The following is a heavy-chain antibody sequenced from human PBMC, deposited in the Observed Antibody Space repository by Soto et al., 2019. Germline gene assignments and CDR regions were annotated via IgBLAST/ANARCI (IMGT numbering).Heavy chain of an antibody. CDR1: CGSIISYY. V-gene: IGHV4-59*01. J-gene: IGHJ6*02. CDR2: IYYSGST. D-gene: IGHD2-2*01. CDR3: ARGSIRVSYYGMDV. Sequence: SETLSLTCTVSCGSIISYYWSWIRQPPGKGLEWIGYIYYSGSTNYNPSLKSRVTISVDTSKNQFSLKLSSVTAADTAVYYCARGSIRVSYYGMDVWGQGTTVTVSS.